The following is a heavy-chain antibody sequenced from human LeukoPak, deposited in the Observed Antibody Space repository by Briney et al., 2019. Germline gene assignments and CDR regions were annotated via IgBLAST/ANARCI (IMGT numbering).Heavy chain of an antibody. Sequence: GASVKVSCKASGYSFTNYGFSWVRQVPGQGLEWMGWISANNGNTNYAQKLQGRVTMTTDTSTSTAYMELRSLRSDDTAVYYCARDRGRAPFDPWGQGTLVTVSS. CDR1: GYSFTNYG. J-gene: IGHJ5*02. D-gene: IGHD3-10*01. V-gene: IGHV1-18*01. CDR2: ISANNGNT. CDR3: ARDRGRAPFDP.